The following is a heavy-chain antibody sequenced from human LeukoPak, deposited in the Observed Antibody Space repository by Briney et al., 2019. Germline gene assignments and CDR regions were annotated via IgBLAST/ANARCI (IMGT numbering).Heavy chain of an antibody. CDR3: ASTISSGWVGSWFDP. J-gene: IGHJ5*02. Sequence: SSETLSLTCTVSGGSISSYYWSWIRQPPGKGLEWIGYIYYSGSTNYNPSLKSRVTISVDTSKNQFSLKLSSVTAADTAVYYCASTISSGWVGSWFDPWGQGTLVTVSS. V-gene: IGHV4-59*01. CDR1: GGSISSYY. D-gene: IGHD6-19*01. CDR2: IYYSGST.